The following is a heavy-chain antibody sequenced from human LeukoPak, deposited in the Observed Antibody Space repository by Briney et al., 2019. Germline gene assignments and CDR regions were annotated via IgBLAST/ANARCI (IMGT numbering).Heavy chain of an antibody. CDR1: GFTYDDYA. CDR3: AKDRGFGELLFF. V-gene: IGHV3-9*01. Sequence: GGSLRLSCAASGFTYDDYAMHWVRQAPGKGLEWVSGISWNSGSIGYADSVKGRFTISRDNAKNSLYLQMNSLRAEDTALYYCAKDRGFGELLFFWGQGTLVTVSS. CDR2: ISWNSGSI. J-gene: IGHJ4*02. D-gene: IGHD3-10*01.